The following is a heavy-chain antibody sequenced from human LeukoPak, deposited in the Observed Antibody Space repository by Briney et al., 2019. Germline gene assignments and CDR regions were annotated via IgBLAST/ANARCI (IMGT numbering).Heavy chain of an antibody. J-gene: IGHJ3*02. CDR1: GGSISSYY. CDR2: IYYSGST. V-gene: IGHV4-59*01. D-gene: IGHD3-10*01. CDR3: ARVVPSLGIGI. Sequence: SETLSLTCSVSGGSISSYYWSWIRQPPGKGLEWIGYIYYSGSTNYNPSLKSRVTISVDTSKNQFSLKLSSVTAADTAVYYCARVVPSLGIGIWGQGTMVTVSS.